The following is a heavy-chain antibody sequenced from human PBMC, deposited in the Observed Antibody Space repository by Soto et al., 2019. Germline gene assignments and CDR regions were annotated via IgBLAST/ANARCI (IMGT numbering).Heavy chain of an antibody. V-gene: IGHV3-21*06. CDR2: ISSGSSDK. Sequence: EMQLVESGGGLVKPGGSLRLSCAASRFTFTSSTMKWVRQAPGKGLEWVSSISSGSSDKYYADSVRGRFTISRDDAKNSVYLQMKGLRAEDSAVYYCVRLDCSGTSCYFYGLDVWGQGTTVTVSS. D-gene: IGHD2-2*01. J-gene: IGHJ6*02. CDR3: VRLDCSGTSCYFYGLDV. CDR1: RFTFTSST.